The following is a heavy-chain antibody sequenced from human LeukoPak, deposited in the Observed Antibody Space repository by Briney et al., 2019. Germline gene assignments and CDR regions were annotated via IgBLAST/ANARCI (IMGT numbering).Heavy chain of an antibody. D-gene: IGHD1-1*01. J-gene: IGHJ4*02. V-gene: IGHV3-21*01. Sequence: GGSLRLSCAASGFTFSSYSMNWVRQAPGKGLEWVSSISSSSSYIYYADSVKGRFTISRDNAKNSLYLQMNSLRAEDTAVYYRARDTLERRRAGLGDWGQGTLVTVSS. CDR3: ARDTLERRRAGLGD. CDR1: GFTFSSYS. CDR2: ISSSSSYI.